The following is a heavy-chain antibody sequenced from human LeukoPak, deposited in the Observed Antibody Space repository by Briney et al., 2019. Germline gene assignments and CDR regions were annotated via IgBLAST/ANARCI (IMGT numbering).Heavy chain of an antibody. D-gene: IGHD3-10*01. CDR3: AKPRRFGENNFDY. Sequence: PGRSLRLSCAASGFTFSSYGMHWVRQAPGKGLGWVAVIWYDGSNKYYADSVKGRFTISRDNSKNTLYLQMNSLRAEDTAVYYCAKPRRFGENNFDYWGQGTLVTVSS. V-gene: IGHV3-33*06. CDR1: GFTFSSYG. J-gene: IGHJ4*02. CDR2: IWYDGSNK.